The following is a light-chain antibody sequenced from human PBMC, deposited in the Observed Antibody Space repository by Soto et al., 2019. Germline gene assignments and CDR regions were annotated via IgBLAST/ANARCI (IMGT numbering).Light chain of an antibody. V-gene: IGLV2-14*01. J-gene: IGLJ1*01. CDR2: EVS. CDR1: SSDVGGYNY. Sequence: QSALTQPASVSGSPGQSITISCTGTSSDVGGYNYVSWYQQHPGKAPKLMIYEVSNRPSGVSNRFSGSKSGNTASLTIFGLQAEDEADYYCSSYTSSRYVFGTGTKVTVL. CDR3: SSYTSSRYV.